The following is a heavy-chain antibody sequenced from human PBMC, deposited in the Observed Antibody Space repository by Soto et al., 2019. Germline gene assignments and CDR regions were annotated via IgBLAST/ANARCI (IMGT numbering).Heavy chain of an antibody. CDR2: ISGSGGST. J-gene: IGHJ6*02. CDR1: GFTFSSYA. V-gene: IGHV3-23*01. CDR3: AKPWGSWTYYYYGMDV. D-gene: IGHD6-13*01. Sequence: GGSLRLSGAASGFTFSSYAMSWVRQAPGKGLEWVSAISGSGGSTYYADSVKGRFTISRDNSKNTLYLQMNSLRAEDTAVYYCAKPWGSWTYYYYGMDVWGQGTTVTVSS.